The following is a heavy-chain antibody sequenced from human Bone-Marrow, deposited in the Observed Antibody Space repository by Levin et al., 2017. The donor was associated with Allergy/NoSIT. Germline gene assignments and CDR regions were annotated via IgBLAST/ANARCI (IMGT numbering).Heavy chain of an antibody. V-gene: IGHV1-69*01. D-gene: IGHD1-26*01. CDR3: ARGEGCDY. CDR2: IVAVYGTP. CDR1: GGILNSYA. J-gene: IGHJ4*02. Sequence: KISCQASGGILNSYAINWVRQAPGQGLEWMGGIVAVYGTPNYAQKFQGRVNIIADESTDTVYMELNSLTSEDTALYYCARGEGCDYWGQGTLVTVSS.